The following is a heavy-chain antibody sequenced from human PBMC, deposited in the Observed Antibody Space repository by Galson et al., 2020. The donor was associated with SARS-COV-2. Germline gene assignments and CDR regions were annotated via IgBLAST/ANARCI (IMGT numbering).Heavy chain of an antibody. V-gene: IGHV3-48*01. CDR2: ISSSSSTI. D-gene: IGHD3-3*01. J-gene: IGHJ6*03. CDR1: GFTFSSYS. Sequence: GGSLRLSCAASGFTFSSYSMNWVRQAPGKGLEWVSYISSSSSTIYYADSVKGRFTISRDNAKNSLYLQMNSLRAEDTAVYYCARVFSSPTIYDFWSGYYYYMDVWGKGTTVTVSS. CDR3: ARVFSSPTIYDFWSGYYYYMDV.